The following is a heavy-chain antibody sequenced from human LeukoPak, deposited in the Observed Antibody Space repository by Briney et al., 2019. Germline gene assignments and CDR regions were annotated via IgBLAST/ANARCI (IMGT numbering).Heavy chain of an antibody. CDR1: GGSISSYY. J-gene: IGHJ5*02. V-gene: IGHV4-59*01. Sequence: SETLSLTCTVSGGSISSYYWSWIRQPPGKGLEWIGYIYYSGSTNYNPSLKSRVTISVDTSKNQVSLKLSSVTAADTAVYYSGSTNYTPSLKSRVTISVDTSKNQFSLKLSSVTAADTAVYYCARGLYYDFWSGINWFDPWGQGTLVTVSS. D-gene: IGHD3-10*01. CDR3: GSTNYTPSLKSRVTISVDTSKNQFSLKLSSVTAADTAVYYCARGLYYDFWSGINWFDP. CDR2: IYYSGST.